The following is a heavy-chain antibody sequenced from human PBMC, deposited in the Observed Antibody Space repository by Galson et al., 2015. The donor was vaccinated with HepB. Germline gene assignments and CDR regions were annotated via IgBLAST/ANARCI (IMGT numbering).Heavy chain of an antibody. Sequence: SLRLSCAASGFTFSSYAFHWVRQAPGKGLEWVAVISYDVSNKYYADSVKGRFTISRDNSKNKLYLQMNSLKTEDTAVYYCTRPGYGSSWFLDYSHGMDIWGQGTMLTVSS. CDR2: ISYDVSNK. CDR1: GFTFSSYA. V-gene: IGHV3-30*04. D-gene: IGHD3/OR15-3a*01. CDR3: TRPGYGSSWFLDYSHGMDI. J-gene: IGHJ3*02.